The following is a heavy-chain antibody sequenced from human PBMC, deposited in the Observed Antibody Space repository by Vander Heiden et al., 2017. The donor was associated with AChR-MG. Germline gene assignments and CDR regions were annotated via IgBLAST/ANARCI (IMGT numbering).Heavy chain of an antibody. CDR2: VSYDGNNR. D-gene: IGHD6-19*01. J-gene: IGHJ4*02. V-gene: IGHV3-30*18. CDR3: AKISGWSYFDH. CDR1: GLTFFSHG. Sequence: QVQLVESGGAVVHLGGSLRFSCATSGLTFFSHGMHWVRQAPGQGLEWVAVVSYDGNNRYYADSVKGRFIIPRDNSKNTLDLQMNSLRPEDTAVYYCAKISGWSYFDHWGQGTLVTVSS.